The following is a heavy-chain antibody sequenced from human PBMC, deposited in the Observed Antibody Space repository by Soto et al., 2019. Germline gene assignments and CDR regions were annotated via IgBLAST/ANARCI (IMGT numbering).Heavy chain of an antibody. CDR1: GFTFSSYW. Sequence: PGGSLRLSCAASGFTFSSYWMHWVRQAPGKGLVWVSRINSDGSSTSYADSVKGRFTISRDNAKNSLYLQMNSLRAEDTVVYYCARETFAPRIAVAGGIDYWGQGTLVTVSS. V-gene: IGHV3-74*01. D-gene: IGHD6-19*01. J-gene: IGHJ4*02. CDR3: ARETFAPRIAVAGGIDY. CDR2: INSDGSST.